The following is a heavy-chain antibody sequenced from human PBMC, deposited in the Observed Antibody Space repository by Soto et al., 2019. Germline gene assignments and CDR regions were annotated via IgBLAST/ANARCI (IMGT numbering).Heavy chain of an antibody. V-gene: IGHV1-69*13. CDR3: AKEAYMIFAVASGFYP. J-gene: IGHJ5*02. D-gene: IGHD3-3*01. CDR2: IIPIFGTA. CDR1: GGTFSSYA. Sequence: GASVKVSCKASGGTFSSYAISWVRQAPGQGLEWMGGIIPIFGTANHAQKFQGRVTITADESTSTAYMELSSLRSEDTAVYYCAKEAYMIFAVASGFYPWGQGNVVTVSS.